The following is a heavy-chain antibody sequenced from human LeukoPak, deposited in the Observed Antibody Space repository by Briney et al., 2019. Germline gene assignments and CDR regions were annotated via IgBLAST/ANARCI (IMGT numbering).Heavy chain of an antibody. CDR2: ISANNNNT. J-gene: IGHJ4*02. CDR3: ARAPRAVAGSSNFDY. Sequence: ASVKVSCKASGYSFTTYGISWVRQAPGQGLEWMGWISANNNNTDNVQKLQGRVTMTTDTSTSTAYMELRSLRSDDTAVYYCARAPRAVAGSSNFDYWGQGTLVTVSS. V-gene: IGHV1-18*01. CDR1: GYSFTTYG. D-gene: IGHD6-19*01.